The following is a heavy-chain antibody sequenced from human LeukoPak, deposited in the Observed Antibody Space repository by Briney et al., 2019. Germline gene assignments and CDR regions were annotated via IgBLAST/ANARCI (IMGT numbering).Heavy chain of an antibody. J-gene: IGHJ4*02. Sequence: GGSLRLSCAASGFTFRSYGMHWVRQAPGKGLQWVAVMWFDETNKNYADSVKGRFTISRDNAKNTLYLQMNSLRAEDTAVYYCARVLMPPDSSGYSYPGGFDYWGQGTLVTVSS. CDR3: ARVLMPPDSSGYSYPGGFDY. V-gene: IGHV3-33*01. CDR1: GFTFRSYG. D-gene: IGHD3-22*01. CDR2: MWFDETNK.